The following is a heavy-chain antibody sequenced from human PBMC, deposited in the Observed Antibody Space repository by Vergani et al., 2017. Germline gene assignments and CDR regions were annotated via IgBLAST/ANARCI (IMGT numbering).Heavy chain of an antibody. CDR3: AKKSCGTPGCQIGYFRE. V-gene: IGHV3-30*18. J-gene: IGHJ1*01. D-gene: IGHD1-1*01. CDR2: ISYDGTQK. CDR1: RFTSSYYG. Sequence: QVHLVESRGGVVQPGRSLRLSCVVSRFTSSYYGMHWVRQAPGKGLEWVAVISYDGTQKYYADSVKGRFTISRDNYKSTLYLQMNSLRTEDTAVYYCAKKSCGTPGCQIGYFREWGQGTLVTVSS.